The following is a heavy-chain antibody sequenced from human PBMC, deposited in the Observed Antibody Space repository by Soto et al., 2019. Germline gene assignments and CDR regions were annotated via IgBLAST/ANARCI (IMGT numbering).Heavy chain of an antibody. V-gene: IGHV3-30-3*01. CDR3: ARQTSEAYFDY. CDR1: GFTFTSYV. J-gene: IGHJ4*02. Sequence: QVQLVESGGGVVQPGRSLRLSCAASGFTFTSYVMHWVRQAPGKGLEWVAVMSYDGSNENYADSVKGRFTIFRDNPKNTLYLQMNSLKTEDTAVYYCARQTSEAYFDYWGQGTLVTVSS. CDR2: MSYDGSNE.